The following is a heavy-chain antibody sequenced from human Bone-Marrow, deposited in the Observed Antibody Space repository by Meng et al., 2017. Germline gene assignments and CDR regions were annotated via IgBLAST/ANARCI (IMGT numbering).Heavy chain of an antibody. CDR3: ARDRSEWRVAIDFFYAMDL. D-gene: IGHD5-12*01. Sequence: GESLKISCTASGFDFSIHSMNWVRQVPGKGLEWVSSISSSSNYIDYADSVKGRLTISRDNAKNSLYLQMNSLRAEDTAVYFCARDRSEWRVAIDFFYAMDLWGQGTTVTGAS. J-gene: IGHJ6*02. CDR2: ISSSSNYI. V-gene: IGHV3-21*06. CDR1: GFDFSIHS.